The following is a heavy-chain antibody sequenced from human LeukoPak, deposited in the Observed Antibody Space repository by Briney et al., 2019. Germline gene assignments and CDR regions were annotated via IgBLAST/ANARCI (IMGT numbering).Heavy chain of an antibody. J-gene: IGHJ4*02. D-gene: IGHD3-3*01. CDR2: ISSSSSTI. Sequence: PGGSLRLSCAASGFTFSSYSMNWVRQAPGKGLEWVSYISSSSSTIYYADSVKGRFTISRDNAKNSLYLQMNSLRAEDTAVYYCAREAVTIFGVVDKRFDYWGQGTLVTVSS. V-gene: IGHV3-48*04. CDR1: GFTFSSYS. CDR3: AREAVTIFGVVDKRFDY.